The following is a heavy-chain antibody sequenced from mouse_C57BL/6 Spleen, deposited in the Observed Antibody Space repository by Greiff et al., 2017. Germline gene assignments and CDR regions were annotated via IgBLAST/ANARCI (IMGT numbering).Heavy chain of an antibody. CDR3: ARGYSVVVGDFDY. CDR2: IYPGSGST. V-gene: IGHV1-55*01. CDR1: GYTFTSYW. D-gene: IGHD1-1*01. J-gene: IGHJ2*01. Sequence: QVQLQQSGAELVKPGASVKMSCKASGYTFTSYWITWVKQRPGQGLEWIGDIYPGSGSTNYNEKFKSKATLTVDTSSSTAYMQLSSLSSEDSAVYCCARGYSVVVGDFDYWGQGTTLTASS.